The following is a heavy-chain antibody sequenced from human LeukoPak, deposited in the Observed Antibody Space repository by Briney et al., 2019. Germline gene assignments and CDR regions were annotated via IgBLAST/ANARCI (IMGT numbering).Heavy chain of an antibody. CDR1: GYSFTGYY. Sequence: ASVKVSCTTSGYSFTGYYIHWVRQAPGQGFEWLGWINPNSGGTNYAQMFQDSVSMTRDTSINTAYMELSSLRLDHTAVYYCARGVAPAGRRLDPWGQGTLITVSS. CDR3: ARGVAPAGRRLDP. J-gene: IGHJ5*02. V-gene: IGHV1-2*02. D-gene: IGHD2-15*01. CDR2: INPNSGGT.